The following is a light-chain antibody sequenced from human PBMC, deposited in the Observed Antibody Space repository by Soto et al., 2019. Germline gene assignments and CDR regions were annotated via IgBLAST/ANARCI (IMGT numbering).Light chain of an antibody. V-gene: IGLV2-23*01. CDR2: EGS. Sequence: QSALTQPASVSGSPGQSITISCTGTSSDVGSYNLVSWYQQHPGKAPKLMIYEGSKRPSGVSNRFSGSKSGNTASLTISGLQAEDEAHYYCCSYAGSPVFGGGTKVTVL. CDR1: SSDVGSYNL. CDR3: CSYAGSPV. J-gene: IGLJ2*01.